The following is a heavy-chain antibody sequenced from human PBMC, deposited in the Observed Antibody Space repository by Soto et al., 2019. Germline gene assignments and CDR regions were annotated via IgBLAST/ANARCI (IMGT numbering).Heavy chain of an antibody. Sequence: EVQLLESGGGLVQPGGSLRLSCAASGFTFSSYAMSWVRQAPGKGLEWVSAISGSGGSTYYADSVKGRITISRDNSKITLYLQMSSLRAEDTAVYYCAKDPGEGYCSSTSCDNWFDPWGQGTLVTVSS. J-gene: IGHJ5*02. D-gene: IGHD2-2*01. CDR2: ISGSGGST. V-gene: IGHV3-23*01. CDR1: GFTFSSYA. CDR3: AKDPGEGYCSSTSCDNWFDP.